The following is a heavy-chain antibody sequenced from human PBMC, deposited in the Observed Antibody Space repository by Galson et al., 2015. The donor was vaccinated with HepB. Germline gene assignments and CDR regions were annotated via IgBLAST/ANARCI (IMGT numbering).Heavy chain of an antibody. J-gene: IGHJ4*02. CDR3: ARVKRWLDPAKPYYFDY. D-gene: IGHD5-24*01. V-gene: IGHV4-59*01. CDR1: GGSISSYY. Sequence: SETLSLTCTVSGGSISSYYWSWIRQPPGKGLEWIGYIYYSGSTNYNPSLKSRVTISVDTSKNQFSLKLSSVTAADTAVYYCARVKRWLDPAKPYYFDYWGQGTLVTVSS. CDR2: IYYSGST.